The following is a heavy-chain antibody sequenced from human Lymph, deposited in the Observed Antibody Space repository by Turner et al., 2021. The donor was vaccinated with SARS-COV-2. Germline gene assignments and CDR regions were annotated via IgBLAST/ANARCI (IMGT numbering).Heavy chain of an antibody. CDR2: ISGSGGST. Sequence: EVQLLESGGGLVQPGGSLRLSCAASGFTFSSYAMSWVRQAPGKGLEWVSAISGSGGSTYYADSVKGRFTISRDNSKNTLYLQMNSLRAEDTAVYYCAKVRSIFGVVIGGMDVWGQGTTVTVSS. V-gene: IGHV3-23*01. D-gene: IGHD3-3*01. CDR1: GFTFSSYA. J-gene: IGHJ6*02. CDR3: AKVRSIFGVVIGGMDV.